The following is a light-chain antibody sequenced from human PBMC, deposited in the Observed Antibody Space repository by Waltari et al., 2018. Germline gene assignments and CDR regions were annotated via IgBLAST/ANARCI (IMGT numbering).Light chain of an antibody. V-gene: IGKV1-9*01. Sequence: DIQLTQSPSFLSASVGDRVTITCRASQGISSYLAWYQQKPGTAPKLLIYAASTLQSGVPSRFSGSGSGTEFTLTISSLQPEDFATYYCQQLNSYPGAFGPGTKVDIK. CDR3: QQLNSYPGA. CDR1: QGISSY. J-gene: IGKJ3*01. CDR2: AAS.